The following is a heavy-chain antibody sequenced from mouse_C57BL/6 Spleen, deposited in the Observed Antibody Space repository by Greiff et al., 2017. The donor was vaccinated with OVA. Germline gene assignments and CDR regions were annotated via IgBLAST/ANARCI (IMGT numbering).Heavy chain of an antibody. J-gene: IGHJ2*01. CDR2: INPGSGGT. V-gene: IGHV1-54*01. Sequence: QVQLQQSGAELVRPGTSVKVSCKASGYAFTNYLIEWVKQRPGQGLEWIGVINPGSGGTNYNEKFKGKATLTADQSSSTAYMQLSSLTSEDSAVYFCARTGNYFDYWGQGTTLTVSS. CDR1: GYAFTNYL. CDR3: ARTGNYFDY.